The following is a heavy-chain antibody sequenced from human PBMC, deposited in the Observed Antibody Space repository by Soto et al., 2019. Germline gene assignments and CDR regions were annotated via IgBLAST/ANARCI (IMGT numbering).Heavy chain of an antibody. J-gene: IGHJ3*02. CDR3: PREYTYDALDI. Sequence: SVKLSWEACRYGKTGCYRRWVRQAPGQVREWMGWINPNSGGTNYAQTFQGRVTMTRDTSISTAYMELSRLRSDDTVVYYCPREYTYDALDICGQATIVTLSS. CDR1: RYGKTGCY. D-gene: IGHD1-1*01. V-gene: IGHV1-2*02. CDR2: INPNSGGT.